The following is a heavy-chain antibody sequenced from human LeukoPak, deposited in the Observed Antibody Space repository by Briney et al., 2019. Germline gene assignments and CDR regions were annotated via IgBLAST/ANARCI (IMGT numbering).Heavy chain of an antibody. Sequence: ASVKVSCKASGYTFTGYYMHWVRQAPGQGLEWMGWINPNSGGTNYAQKFQGRVTMTRDTSISTAYMELSRLRSDDTAVYYCARVDVGGSAVHGADYWGQGTLVTVSS. CDR2: INPNSGGT. CDR1: GYTFTGYY. J-gene: IGHJ4*02. D-gene: IGHD3-10*01. V-gene: IGHV1-2*02. CDR3: ARVDVGGSAVHGADY.